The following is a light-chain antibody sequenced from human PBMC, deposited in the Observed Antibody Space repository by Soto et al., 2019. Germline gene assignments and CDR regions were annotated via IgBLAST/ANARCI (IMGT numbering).Light chain of an antibody. J-gene: IGLJ2*01. V-gene: IGLV2-8*01. CDR1: SSDVGGYNY. CDR3: SSYAGSSSLL. CDR2: EVS. Sequence: QSALTQPPSASGSPGQSVTISCTGTSSDVGGYNYVSWYQQHPGKAPKLMIYEVSKRPSGVPDRFSGSKSGNTASLTVSGLQAEDEGEYYCSSYAGSSSLLFGGGTKVTVL.